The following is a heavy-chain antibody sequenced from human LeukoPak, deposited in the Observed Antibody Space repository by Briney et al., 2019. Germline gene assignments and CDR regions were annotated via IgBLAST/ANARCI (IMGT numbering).Heavy chain of an antibody. CDR3: ASAGHYGDYSYYYMDV. V-gene: IGHV3-48*03. Sequence: PGGSLRLSCAASGFTFSSYEMNWVRQAPGKGLVWVSYISSSGSTIYYADSVKGRFTISRDNAKNSLYLQMNSLRAEDTAVYYCASAGHYGDYSYYYMDVWGKGTTVTVSS. J-gene: IGHJ6*03. D-gene: IGHD4-17*01. CDR2: ISSSGSTI. CDR1: GFTFSSYE.